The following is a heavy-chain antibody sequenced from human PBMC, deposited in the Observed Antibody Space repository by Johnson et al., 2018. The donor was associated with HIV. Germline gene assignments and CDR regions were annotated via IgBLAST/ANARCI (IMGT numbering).Heavy chain of an antibody. V-gene: IGHV3-66*02. J-gene: IGHJ3*01. CDR2: IYSGGST. Sequence: VQLVESGGGLVQPGGSLRLSCAASGFTVSSNYMSWVRQAPGKGLEWVSVIYSGGSTYYADSVKGRFTISRNNSKNTLYLQMNSLRAEDTAVYYCEREGEGGAFDVWGQGTMVTVSS. D-gene: IGHD3-16*01. CDR1: GFTVSSNY. CDR3: EREGEGGAFDV.